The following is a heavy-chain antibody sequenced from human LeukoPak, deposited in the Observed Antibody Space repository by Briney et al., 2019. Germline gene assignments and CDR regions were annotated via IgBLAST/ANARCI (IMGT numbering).Heavy chain of an antibody. CDR3: TTLGALDY. D-gene: IGHD3-16*01. Sequence: SGGSLRLSCAASGFTFSSYGMSWVRQAPGKGLEWVGRIKSKTNGGATDYAAPVKGRFTISRDDSKNTLYLQLNSLKTEDTAVYYCTTLGALDYWGQGTLVTVSS. J-gene: IGHJ4*02. CDR1: GFTFSSYG. V-gene: IGHV3-15*01. CDR2: IKSKTNGGAT.